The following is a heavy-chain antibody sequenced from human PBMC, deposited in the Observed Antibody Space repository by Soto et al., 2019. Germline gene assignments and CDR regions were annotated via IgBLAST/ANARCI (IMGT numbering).Heavy chain of an antibody. Sequence: QVQLQESGPGLVKPSETLSLTCTVSGGSVSSGNYNWGWIRQPPGKGPEWIEYIYYSGSTRYNPSLKSRLTISVDTSKNHFSLTLTSVNAADTAVYYCARGRNNWFDPWGQGTLVTVSS. CDR3: ARGRNNWFDP. V-gene: IGHV4-61*03. J-gene: IGHJ5*02. CDR1: GGSVSSGNYN. CDR2: IYYSGST.